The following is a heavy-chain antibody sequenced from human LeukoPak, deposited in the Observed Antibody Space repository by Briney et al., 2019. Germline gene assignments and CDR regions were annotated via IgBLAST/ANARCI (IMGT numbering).Heavy chain of an antibody. CDR2: ISYDGSNK. CDR3: ARGAYYYDSKVFDY. Sequence: WRAPRPPLSAPRFPFSSSAMYWVPQGPGKGLKWGAVISYDGSNKYYADSVKGRFTISRDNSKNTLYLQMNSLRAEDTAVYYCARGAYYYDSKVFDYWGQGTLVTVSS. V-gene: IGHV3-30*16. CDR1: RFPFSSSA. D-gene: IGHD3-22*01. J-gene: IGHJ4*02.